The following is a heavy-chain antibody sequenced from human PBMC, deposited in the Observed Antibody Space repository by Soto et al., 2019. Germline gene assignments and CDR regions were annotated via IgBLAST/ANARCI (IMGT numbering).Heavy chain of an antibody. J-gene: IGHJ4*02. CDR3: GGGGGGGYSGYDVGYFDY. V-gene: IGHV1-69*01. D-gene: IGHD5-12*01. CDR2: IIPIFGTA. Sequence: QVQLVQSGAEVKKPGSSVKVSCKASGGTFSSYAISWVRQAPGQGLEWMGGIIPIFGTANYAQKFQGRVTITADESQSTAYMELSRLRAEDTGVYYWGGGGGGGYSGYDVGYFDYWGQGTLVTVSS. CDR1: GGTFSSYA.